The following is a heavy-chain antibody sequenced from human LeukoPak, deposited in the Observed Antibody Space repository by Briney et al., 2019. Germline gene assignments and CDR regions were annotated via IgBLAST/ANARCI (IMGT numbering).Heavy chain of an antibody. CDR1: GYTFTGYY. D-gene: IGHD4-17*01. J-gene: IGHJ4*02. CDR2: INTNSGGT. CDR3: ARDRVRTTALIDY. V-gene: IGHV1-2*02. Sequence: ASVKVSCKASGYTFTGYYMHWVRQAPGQGLEWMGWINTNSGGTNYAQKFQVRVTMTRDTSISTAYMELSRLRSDDTAVYYCARDRVRTTALIDYWGQGTLVTVSS.